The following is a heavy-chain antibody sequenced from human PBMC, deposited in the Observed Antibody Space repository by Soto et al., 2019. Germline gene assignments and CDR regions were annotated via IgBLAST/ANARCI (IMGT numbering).Heavy chain of an antibody. CDR1: GYTFTSYA. Sequence: ASVKVSCKASGYTFTSYAMHWVRQAPGQRLEWMGWINAGNGNTKYSQKFQGRVTITRDTSASTAYMELSSLRSEDTAVYYCARDLRQQLGLGTFDPWGQGTLVTVSS. D-gene: IGHD6-13*01. V-gene: IGHV1-3*01. CDR2: INAGNGNT. CDR3: ARDLRQQLGLGTFDP. J-gene: IGHJ5*02.